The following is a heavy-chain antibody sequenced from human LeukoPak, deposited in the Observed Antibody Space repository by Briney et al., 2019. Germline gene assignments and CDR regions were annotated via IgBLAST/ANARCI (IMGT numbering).Heavy chain of an antibody. D-gene: IGHD3-9*01. CDR1: GGSISSSSYY. CDR3: ARHDWPNLENYFDY. Sequence: YPSETLSLTCTVSGGSISSSSYYWGWIRQPPGKGLEWIGSIYYSGGTYYNPSLKSRVTISVDTSKNQFSLKLSSVTAADTAVYYCARHDWPNLENYFDYWGQGTLVTVSS. J-gene: IGHJ4*02. V-gene: IGHV4-39*01. CDR2: IYYSGGT.